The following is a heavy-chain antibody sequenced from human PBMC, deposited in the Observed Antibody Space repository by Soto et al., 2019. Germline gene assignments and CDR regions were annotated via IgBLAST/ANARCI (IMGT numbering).Heavy chain of an antibody. D-gene: IGHD6-13*01. J-gene: IGHJ6*02. CDR2: IYYSGST. CDR3: ARAGGYSSSWYGYYYYGMDV. CDR1: GGSISSSSYY. V-gene: IGHV4-39*01. Sequence: NPSETLSLTCTVSGGSISSSSYYWGWIRQPPGKGLEWIGSIYYSGSTYYNPSLKSRVTISVDTSKNQFSLKLSSVTAADTAVYYCARAGGYSSSWYGYYYYGMDVWGQGTTVTVSS.